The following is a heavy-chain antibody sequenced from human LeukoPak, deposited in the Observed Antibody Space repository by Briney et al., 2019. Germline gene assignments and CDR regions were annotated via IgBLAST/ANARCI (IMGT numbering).Heavy chain of an antibody. V-gene: IGHV3-33*01. CDR2: IWPDGSKT. Sequence: PGGSLRLSCAATGFAFTDYAMHCVRQAPGEGLQWVAIIWPDGSKTHYADSVKVRFTISRDNSKNTLYLQMNSLRAEDTAVYYCARAGFLTGYYGAFDIWGQGTMVTVSS. J-gene: IGHJ3*02. D-gene: IGHD3-9*01. CDR3: ARAGFLTGYYGAFDI. CDR1: GFAFTDYA.